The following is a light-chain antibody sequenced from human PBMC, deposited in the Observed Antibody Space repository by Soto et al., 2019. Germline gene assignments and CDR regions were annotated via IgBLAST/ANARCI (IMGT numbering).Light chain of an antibody. J-gene: IGLJ1*01. CDR1: SSNIGAGYD. CDR3: QSHDTSLSGYV. CDR2: GNT. Sequence: QSVLTQPPSVSGAPGQRVTISCTGNSSNIGAGYDVHWYQQLPGTAPKLLIYGNTNRPSGVPDRFSGSKSGTSASLAITGLQAEDEADYYCQSHDTSLSGYVFGTGTKVTVL. V-gene: IGLV1-40*01.